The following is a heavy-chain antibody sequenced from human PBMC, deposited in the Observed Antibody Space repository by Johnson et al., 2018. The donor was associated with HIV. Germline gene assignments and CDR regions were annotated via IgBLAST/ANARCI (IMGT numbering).Heavy chain of an antibody. Sequence: QVQLVESGGGLVQPGRSLRLSCAASGFTFSSYGMHWVRQAPGKGLEWVAFISSDGSNKYFAVSVTGRFTISRDNSKNTLYLQMNSLRAEDTAVYYCARDNIVLMVGGAFDIWGQGTMVTVSS. CDR1: GFTFSSYG. V-gene: IGHV3-30*03. D-gene: IGHD2-8*01. J-gene: IGHJ3*02. CDR3: ARDNIVLMVGGAFDI. CDR2: ISSDGSNK.